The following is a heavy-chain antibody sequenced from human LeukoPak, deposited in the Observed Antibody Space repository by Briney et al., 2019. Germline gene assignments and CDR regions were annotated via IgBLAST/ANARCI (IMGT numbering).Heavy chain of an antibody. CDR2: INSDGSST. CDR3: ARVVAATLPDY. CDR1: GFPFSSYW. Sequence: GGSLRLSCAASGFPFSSYWMLWVRHAPGKGLVWVSRINSDGSSTSYADSVKGRFTISRDNAKNTLYLQMNSLRAEDTAVYYCARVVAATLPDYWGQGTLVTVSS. V-gene: IGHV3-74*01. D-gene: IGHD2-15*01. J-gene: IGHJ4*02.